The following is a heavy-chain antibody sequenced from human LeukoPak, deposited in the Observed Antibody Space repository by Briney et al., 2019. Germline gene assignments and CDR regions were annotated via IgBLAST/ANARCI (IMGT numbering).Heavy chain of an antibody. CDR1: GFTFSGPA. CDR3: TSSYGDANWFDP. J-gene: IGHJ5*02. D-gene: IGHD4-17*01. V-gene: IGHV3-73*01. CDR2: IRSKANSYAT. Sequence: GESLKLSCAASGFTFSGPAMHWVRQASGKGLEWVGRIRSKANSYATAYAASVKGRFTISRDDSKNTAYLQMNSLQTEDTAVYYCTSSYGDANWFDPWGQGTLVTVSS.